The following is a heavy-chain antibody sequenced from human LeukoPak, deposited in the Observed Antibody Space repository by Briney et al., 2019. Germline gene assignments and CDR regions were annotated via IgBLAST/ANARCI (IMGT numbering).Heavy chain of an antibody. Sequence: PGGFLRLSCAASGFTFSNYAMYWVRQAPGKGLEWVAVISYDGSNKYYADSVKGRFTISRDNSKNTLYLQMNSLRPEDTAVYYCARDSRISRNSYYGMDVWGQGTTVTVSS. J-gene: IGHJ6*02. CDR1: GFTFSNYA. V-gene: IGHV3-30-3*01. CDR2: ISYDGSNK. CDR3: ARDSRISRNSYYGMDV. D-gene: IGHD2/OR15-2a*01.